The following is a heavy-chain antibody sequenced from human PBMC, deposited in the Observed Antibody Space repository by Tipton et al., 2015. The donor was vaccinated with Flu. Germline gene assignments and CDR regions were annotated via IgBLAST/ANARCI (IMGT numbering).Heavy chain of an antibody. J-gene: IGHJ4*02. D-gene: IGHD6-19*01. CDR1: GFTFSGYA. V-gene: IGHV3-23*01. CDR3: AKVIPEKVAGLDY. Sequence: SLRLSCEASGFTFSGYAMSWARQPPGKGLEWVSGISGGGAITYFADSVKGRFTISRDNYKNTLYLQMNNVRADDTAVYYCAKVIPEKVAGLDYWGQGTLVTVSS. CDR2: ISGGGAIT.